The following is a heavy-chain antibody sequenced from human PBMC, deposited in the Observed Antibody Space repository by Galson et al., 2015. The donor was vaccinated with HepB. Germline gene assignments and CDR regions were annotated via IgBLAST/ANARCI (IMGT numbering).Heavy chain of an antibody. CDR1: GYTFTSYY. D-gene: IGHD5-24*01. CDR3: ARASRWLQPSNAFDI. CDR2: INPSGGST. Sequence: SVKVSCKASGYTFTSYYMHWVRQAPGQGLEWMGIINPSGGSTSYAQKFQGRVTMTRDTSTSTVYMELSSLRSEDTAVYYCARASRWLQPSNAFDIWGQGTMVTVSS. V-gene: IGHV1-46*01. J-gene: IGHJ3*02.